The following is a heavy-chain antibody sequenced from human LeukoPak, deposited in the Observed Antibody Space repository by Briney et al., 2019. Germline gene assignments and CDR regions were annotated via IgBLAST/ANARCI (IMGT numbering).Heavy chain of an antibody. CDR2: IYTSGST. Sequence: SETLSLTCTVSGGSISSGSYYWSWIRQPAGKGLEWIGRIYTSGSTNYNPSLKSRVTISVDTSKNQFSLKLSSATAADTAVYYCARDRVGYWYFDLWGRGTLVTVSS. J-gene: IGHJ2*01. CDR1: GGSISSGSYY. V-gene: IGHV4-61*02. CDR3: ARDRVGYWYFDL. D-gene: IGHD1-26*01.